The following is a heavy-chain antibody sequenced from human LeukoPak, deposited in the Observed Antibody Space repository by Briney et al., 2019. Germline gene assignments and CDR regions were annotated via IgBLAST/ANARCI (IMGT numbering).Heavy chain of an antibody. J-gene: IGHJ6*03. D-gene: IGHD3-9*01. Sequence: GGSLRLSCAASGFTFSSYSMNWVRQAPGKGLEWVSSISSSSSYIYYADSVKGRFTISRDNAKNSLYLQMNSLRAEDTAVYYCASVRYFDWSSDYYYMDVWGKGTTVTVS. V-gene: IGHV3-21*01. CDR2: ISSSSSYI. CDR3: ASVRYFDWSSDYYYMDV. CDR1: GFTFSSYS.